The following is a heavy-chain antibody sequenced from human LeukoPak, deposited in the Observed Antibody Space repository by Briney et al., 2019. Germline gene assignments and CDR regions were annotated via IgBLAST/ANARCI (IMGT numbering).Heavy chain of an antibody. D-gene: IGHD2/OR15-2a*01. J-gene: IGHJ3*02. CDR2: IYYSGST. CDR1: GGSISSSNYY. V-gene: IGHV4-39*01. Sequence: SETLSLTCTVSGGSISSSNYYWGWIRQPPGKGLEWIGSIYYSGSTYYNPSLESRVTISVDTSKNQFSLKLSSATAADTAVYYCARSLKSNSRDAFDIWGQGTMVTVSS. CDR3: ARSLKSNSRDAFDI.